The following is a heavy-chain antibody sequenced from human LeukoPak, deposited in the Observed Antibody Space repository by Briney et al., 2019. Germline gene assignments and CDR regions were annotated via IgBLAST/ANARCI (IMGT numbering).Heavy chain of an antibody. CDR3: AKCSRAGYASGWCNWMDP. Sequence: GGSLRLSCVASGFTFNTYAMNWVRQAPGKGLEWVSSIGGSGGGSTQYADSVKGRFTISRDNSKDTLYPQMNSLRADDTAIYYCAKCSRAGYASGWCNWMDPWGQGTLVTVSS. CDR2: IGGSGGGST. J-gene: IGHJ5*02. CDR1: GFTFNTYA. D-gene: IGHD6-19*01. V-gene: IGHV3-23*01.